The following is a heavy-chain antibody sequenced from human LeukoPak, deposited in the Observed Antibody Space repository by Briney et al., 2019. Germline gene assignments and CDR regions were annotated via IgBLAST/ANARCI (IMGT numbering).Heavy chain of an antibody. CDR2: ISYDGSNK. V-gene: IGHV3-30-3*01. CDR3: ARPLYCSTTSCSFHYYYGMDV. J-gene: IGHJ6*02. CDR1: GFTFSSYA. Sequence: PGGSLRLSCAASGFTFSSYAMPWVRQAPGKGLEWVVVISYDGSNKYYADSVKGRFTISRDNSKNTLYLQMNSLRAEDTAVYYCARPLYCSTTSCSFHYYYGMDVWGQGTTVTVSS. D-gene: IGHD2-2*01.